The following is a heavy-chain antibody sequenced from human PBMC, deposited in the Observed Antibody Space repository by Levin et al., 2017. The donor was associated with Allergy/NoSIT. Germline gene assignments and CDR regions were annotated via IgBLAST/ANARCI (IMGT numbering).Heavy chain of an antibody. V-gene: IGHV1-18*01. CDR1: GYSFTSFG. CDR3: AREWADTAAGTFDI. Sequence: GESLKISCKASGYSFTSFGISWVRQAPGQGLEWMGWISPYNGDTNYAQRLQGRVTMTTDTSTSTAYMELRSLRSDDTAVYYCAREWADTAAGTFDIWGQGTMVTVSS. D-gene: IGHD6-13*01. CDR2: ISPYNGDT. J-gene: IGHJ3*02.